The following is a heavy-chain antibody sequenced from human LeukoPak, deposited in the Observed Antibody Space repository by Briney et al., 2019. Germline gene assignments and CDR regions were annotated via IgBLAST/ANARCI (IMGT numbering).Heavy chain of an antibody. CDR2: IYYSGST. D-gene: IGHD2-15*01. J-gene: IGHJ3*02. Sequence: SETLSLTCTVSGGSISSSYSYWGWIRQPPGKGLEWIGKIYYSGSTYYSPPLTSRVTVSVDTSENQFSLKLSSVTAADTAVYYCARPHLYCSGGSCSDAFDIWGQGTMVTVSS. CDR1: GGSISSSYSY. CDR3: ARPHLYCSGGSCSDAFDI. V-gene: IGHV4-39*07.